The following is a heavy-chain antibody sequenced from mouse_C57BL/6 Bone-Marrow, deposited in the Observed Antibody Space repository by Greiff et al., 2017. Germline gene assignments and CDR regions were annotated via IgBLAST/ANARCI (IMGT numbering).Heavy chain of an antibody. J-gene: IGHJ3*01. CDR1: GYSFTGYY. CDR2: INPSTGGT. CDR3: ARSGDYEFAY. V-gene: IGHV1-42*01. D-gene: IGHD2-4*01. Sequence: EVQLQQSGPELVKPGASVKISCKASGYSFTGYYMNWVKQSPEKSLEWIGEINPSTGGTTYHQKFQAKATLTVEKSSSTAYMQLKSLTSEDSAVYYCARSGDYEFAYWGQGTLVTVSA.